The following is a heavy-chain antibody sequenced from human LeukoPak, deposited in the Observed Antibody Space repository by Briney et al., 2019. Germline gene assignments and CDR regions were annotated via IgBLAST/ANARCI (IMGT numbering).Heavy chain of an antibody. Sequence: GGSLRLSCGASGFTFSSSWMSWVRQAPGKGLEWVAHIKPDGGETYYVDSVKGRFTNYRDNAKNSLYLQMNSLRAEDTAVYYCADLRAYSSSPRAFDIWGQGTMVTVSS. J-gene: IGHJ3*02. CDR1: GFTFSSSW. D-gene: IGHD6-13*01. V-gene: IGHV3-7*01. CDR3: ADLRAYSSSPRAFDI. CDR2: IKPDGGET.